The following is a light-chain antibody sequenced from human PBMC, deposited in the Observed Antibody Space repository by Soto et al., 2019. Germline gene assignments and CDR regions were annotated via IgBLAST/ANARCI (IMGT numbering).Light chain of an antibody. V-gene: IGKV3-20*01. J-gene: IGKJ1*01. CDR3: RQYGSSLWT. CDR1: QSVSSSY. Sequence: DIVLTQSPGTLSLSPGERAALSCRARQSVSSSYLAWYQQKPGQAPRLLIYGASNRATGIADRFSGSGSGTDFTLTISRLEPEDFAVYYCRQYGSSLWTFGQGTKVDIK. CDR2: GAS.